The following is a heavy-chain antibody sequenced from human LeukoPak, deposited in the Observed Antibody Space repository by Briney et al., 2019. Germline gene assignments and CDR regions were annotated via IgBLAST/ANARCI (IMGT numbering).Heavy chain of an antibody. D-gene: IGHD6-25*01. CDR1: GGSISSYQ. CDR3: ARVPGRAAEYYYMDV. V-gene: IGHV4-59*01. Sequence: SETLSLTCTVSGGSISSYQWSWIRQPPGKGLEWIGYIYYSGSTNYNPSLKSRVTISVDTSKNQFSLKLSSVTAADTAVYYCARVPGRAAEYYYMDVWGKGTTVTVSS. J-gene: IGHJ6*03. CDR2: IYYSGST.